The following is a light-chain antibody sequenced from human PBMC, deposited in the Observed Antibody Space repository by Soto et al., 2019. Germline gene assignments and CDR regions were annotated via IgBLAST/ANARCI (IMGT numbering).Light chain of an antibody. CDR2: ANT. CDR1: NSNIGAGSG. Sequence: QSVLTQPPSVSGAPGQRVTISCTGNNSNIGAGSGVNWYQQFPNRAPKLLIYANTHRPSGVPDRFSGSTSATSAYLAITGLQTQDEADYYCQSFDSSLTGLIFGGGTKLTVL. J-gene: IGLJ2*01. CDR3: QSFDSSLTGLI. V-gene: IGLV1-40*01.